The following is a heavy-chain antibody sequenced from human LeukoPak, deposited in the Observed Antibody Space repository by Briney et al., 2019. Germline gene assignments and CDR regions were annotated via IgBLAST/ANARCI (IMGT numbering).Heavy chain of an antibody. CDR1: GGSISSSSYY. CDR3: AREGCSSTSCYFHY. V-gene: IGHV4-39*07. Sequence: SETLSLTCTVSGGSISSSSYYWGWIRQPPGKGLEWIGSIYYSGSTYYNPSLKSRVTISLDTSENQFSLKLTSVTAADTAVYYCAREGCSSTSCYFHYWGQGALVAVSS. D-gene: IGHD2-2*01. CDR2: IYYSGST. J-gene: IGHJ4*02.